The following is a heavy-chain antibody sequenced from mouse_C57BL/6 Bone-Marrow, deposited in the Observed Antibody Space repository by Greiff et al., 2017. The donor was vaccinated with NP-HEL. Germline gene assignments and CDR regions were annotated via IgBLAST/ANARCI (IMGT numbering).Heavy chain of an antibody. CDR1: GFTFSDYY. CDR3: ARHKTRTGWYFDV. Sequence: EVQGVESGGGLVQPGGSLKLSCAASGFTFSDYYMYWVRQTPEKRLEWVAYISNGGGSTYYPATVQGRFTISRDKAKNTPYLQMSRLKSEETAVDYCARHKTRTGWYFDVWGTGTTVTVSS. CDR2: ISNGGGST. J-gene: IGHJ1*03. V-gene: IGHV5-12*01.